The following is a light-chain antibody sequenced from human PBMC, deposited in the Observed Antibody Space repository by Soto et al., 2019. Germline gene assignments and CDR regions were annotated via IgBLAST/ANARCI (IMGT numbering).Light chain of an antibody. CDR3: QQTYGTPIT. J-gene: IGKJ5*01. V-gene: IGKV1-39*01. CDR1: QSINSH. CDR2: AAS. Sequence: DIQMTQSPSSLSASVGDRVTITCRASQSINSHLNWYQQKPGKAPKLLIYAASNLQSGVPSRFSGSGSGTDFTLTISSLQPEDFATYYCQQTYGTPITFGQGTRLEIK.